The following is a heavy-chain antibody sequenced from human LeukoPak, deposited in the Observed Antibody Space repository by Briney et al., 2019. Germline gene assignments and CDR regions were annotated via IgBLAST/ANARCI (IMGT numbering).Heavy chain of an antibody. D-gene: IGHD6-19*01. CDR2: IDPSDSYT. CDR3: AARQWYYYGMDV. J-gene: IGHJ6*02. CDR1: GYSFTSYW. V-gene: IGHV5-10-1*01. Sequence: GESLKISCKGSGYSFTSYWISWVRQMPGKGLEWMGRIDPSDSYTNYSPSFQGHVTISADKSISTAYLQWSSLKASDTAMYYCAARQWYYYGMDVWGQGTTVTVS.